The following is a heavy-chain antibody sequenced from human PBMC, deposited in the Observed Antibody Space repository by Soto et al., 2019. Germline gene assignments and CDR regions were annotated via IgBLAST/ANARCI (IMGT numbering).Heavy chain of an antibody. V-gene: IGHV2-5*01. CDR2: IYWNDDK. CDR3: AHRLLAEDYFDY. Sequence: QITLKESGPTLVKPTQTLTLTCTFSGFSLSTSGVGVGWIRQPPGKALEWLALIYWNDDKRYSPSLKSRLTITKDTSKNQVVLTMTNMDPVDTATYYCAHRLLAEDYFDYWGQGTLVTVSS. CDR1: GFSLSTSGVG. J-gene: IGHJ4*02.